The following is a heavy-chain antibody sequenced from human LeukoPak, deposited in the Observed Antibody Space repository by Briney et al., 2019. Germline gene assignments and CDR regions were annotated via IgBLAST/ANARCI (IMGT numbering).Heavy chain of an antibody. D-gene: IGHD4-17*01. CDR3: AASRDYGDLEY. J-gene: IGHJ4*02. CDR2: IYSGVST. V-gene: IGHV3-53*01. Sequence: GGSLRLSCAASGFTVSSNYMSWVRQAPGKGLEWVSVIYSGVSTYYADSVKGRFTISRDNSKNTLYLQMNSLRAEDTAVYYCAASRDYGDLEYWGQGTLVTVSS. CDR1: GFTVSSNY.